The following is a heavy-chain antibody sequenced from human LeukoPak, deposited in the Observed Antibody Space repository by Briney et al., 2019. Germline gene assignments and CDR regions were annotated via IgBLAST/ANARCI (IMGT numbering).Heavy chain of an antibody. D-gene: IGHD3-22*01. CDR2: ISGSGGST. CDR1: GFTFSSYA. J-gene: IGHJ4*02. Sequence: GGSLRLSCAASGFTFSSYAMSWVRQAPGKGLEWVSAISGSGGSTYYADSVKGRFTISRDNSKNTLYLQMSSLRAEDTAVYYCAKLPDYYDSSGYYLNWGQGTLVTVSS. V-gene: IGHV3-23*01. CDR3: AKLPDYYDSSGYYLN.